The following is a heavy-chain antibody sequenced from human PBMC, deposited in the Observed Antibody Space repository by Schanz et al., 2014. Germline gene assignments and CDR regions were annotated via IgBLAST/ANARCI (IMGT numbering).Heavy chain of an antibody. J-gene: IGHJ4*02. CDR2: VSASGGGP. CDR1: GFTFSSYA. Sequence: EVQLLESGGGLVQPGGSLRLSCAASGFTFSSYAMSWVRQTPGKGLEWVSLVSASGGGPFYADSVKGRFTISRDNSRNTVYLQMSSLRAEDTAVYYCVKDDRGDVVVVAANYWGQGAQVIVSS. V-gene: IGHV3-23*01. D-gene: IGHD2-15*01. CDR3: VKDDRGDVVVVAANY.